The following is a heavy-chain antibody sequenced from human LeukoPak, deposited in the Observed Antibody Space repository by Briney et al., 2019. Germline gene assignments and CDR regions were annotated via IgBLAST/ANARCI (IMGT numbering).Heavy chain of an antibody. D-gene: IGHD2-2*01. Sequence: PSETLSLTCTVSGGSVSSGSYYWRWIRQPPGKGLEWIGYIYYSGSTNYNPSLKSRVTISVDTSKNQFSLKLSSVTAADTAVYLCASFQLPNFDYWGQGTLVTVSS. CDR3: ASFQLPNFDY. CDR1: GGSVSSGSYY. V-gene: IGHV4-61*01. J-gene: IGHJ4*02. CDR2: IYYSGST.